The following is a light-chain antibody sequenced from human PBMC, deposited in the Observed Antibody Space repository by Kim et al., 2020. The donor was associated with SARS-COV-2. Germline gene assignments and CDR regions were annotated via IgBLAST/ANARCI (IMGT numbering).Light chain of an antibody. CDR1: QSISSY. J-gene: IGKJ2*01. Sequence: DIQMAQSPSSLSASVGDRVTVTCRASQSISSYVSWYQQKPGKAPKLLIYDASTLQTGVPARFSGSGSGTDFTLTITSLHPEDFATYYCQQSYTTPRAFGQGTKLEI. V-gene: IGKV1-39*01. CDR3: QQSYTTPRA. CDR2: DAS.